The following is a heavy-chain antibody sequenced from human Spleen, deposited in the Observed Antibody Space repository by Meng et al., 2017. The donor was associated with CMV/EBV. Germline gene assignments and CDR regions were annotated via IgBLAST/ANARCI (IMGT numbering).Heavy chain of an antibody. D-gene: IGHD2-2*01. Sequence: SLTTTGVGVGLIRQPPGKALDWLSLIYLDDDKRYRPSLKNRLTTTKDTSKNQVFLTMTNMDPVDTATYYCARRLVRYCSSTSCYGFDYWGQGTLVTVSS. V-gene: IGHV2-5*02. CDR1: SLTTTGVG. CDR2: IYLDDDK. J-gene: IGHJ4*02. CDR3: ARRLVRYCSSTSCYGFDY.